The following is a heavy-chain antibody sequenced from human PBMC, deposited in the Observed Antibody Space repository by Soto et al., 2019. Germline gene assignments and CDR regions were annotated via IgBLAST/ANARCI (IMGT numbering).Heavy chain of an antibody. J-gene: IGHJ4*02. V-gene: IGHV1-69*13. CDR1: GGTFSSYA. D-gene: IGHD3-9*01. CDR3: ARETIHRAQFDY. CDR2: IIPIFGTA. Sequence: ASVKVSCKASGGTFSSYAISWVRQAPGQGLEWTGGIIPIFGTANYAQKFQGRVTITADESTSTAYMELSSLRSEDTAVYYCARETIHRAQFDYWGQGTLVTVSS.